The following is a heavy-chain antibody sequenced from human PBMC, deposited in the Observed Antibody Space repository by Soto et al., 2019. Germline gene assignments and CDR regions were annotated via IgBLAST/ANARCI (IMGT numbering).Heavy chain of an antibody. Sequence: GGALRLSCAASGFTFYSYAMSWVPPAPGKGLEWVSAISGSGGSTYYADSVKGRFTISRDNSKNTLYLQMNSLRAEDTAVYYCAKGGIMITFGGVIVTAFDYWGQGTLVTVSS. CDR3: AKGGIMITFGGVIVTAFDY. D-gene: IGHD3-16*02. J-gene: IGHJ4*02. CDR1: GFTFYSYA. V-gene: IGHV3-23*01. CDR2: ISGSGGST.